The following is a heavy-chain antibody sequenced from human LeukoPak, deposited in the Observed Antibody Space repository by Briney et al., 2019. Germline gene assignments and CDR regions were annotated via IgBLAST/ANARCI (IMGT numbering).Heavy chain of an antibody. CDR2: IYYSGSP. Sequence: SETLSLTCTVSGGSISSYYWSWIRQPPGKGLEWIGYIYYSGSPNYNPSLKSRVTISVDTSKNQFSLKLSSVTAADTAVYYCARDRLYCSSTSCSGDWFDPWGQGTLVTVSS. CDR1: GGSISSYY. D-gene: IGHD2-2*01. J-gene: IGHJ5*02. CDR3: ARDRLYCSSTSCSGDWFDP. V-gene: IGHV4-59*01.